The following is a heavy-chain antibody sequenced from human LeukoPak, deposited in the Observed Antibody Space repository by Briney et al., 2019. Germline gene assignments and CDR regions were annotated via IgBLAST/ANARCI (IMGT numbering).Heavy chain of an antibody. D-gene: IGHD6-19*01. J-gene: IGHJ5*02. V-gene: IGHV4-34*01. CDR2: INHSGST. CDR3: AREWGVAGTWIRPNWFDP. Sequence: SETLSLTCAVYGGSFSGYYWSWIRQPPGKGLEWIGEINHSGSTNYNPSLKSRVTISVDTSKNQFSLKLSSVTAADTAVYYCAREWGVAGTWIRPNWFDPWGQGTLVTVSS. CDR1: GGSFSGYY.